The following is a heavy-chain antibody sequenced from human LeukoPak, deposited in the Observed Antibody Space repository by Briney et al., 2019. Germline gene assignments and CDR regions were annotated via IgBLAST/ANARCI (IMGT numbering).Heavy chain of an antibody. J-gene: IGHJ6*04. D-gene: IGHD3-9*01. V-gene: IGHV4-4*02. CDR3: ARGHYDISTGYHYGMDV. CDR2: IYHSGST. CDR1: GGSISSSNW. Sequence: SGTLSLTCAVSGGSISSSNWWSWVRQPPGKGLEWIGEIYHSGSTNYNPSLKSRVTISVDKSKNQFSLKLSSVTAADTAVYYCARGHYDISTGYHYGMDVWGKGTTVTVSS.